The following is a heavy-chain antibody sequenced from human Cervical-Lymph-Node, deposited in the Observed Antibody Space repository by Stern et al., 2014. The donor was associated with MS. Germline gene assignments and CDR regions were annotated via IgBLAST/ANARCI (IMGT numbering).Heavy chain of an antibody. Sequence: QVELQESGPGLVKTSQTLSLTCTVSGGSISSGSYYWSWIRQPAGKGLEWIGRIYTSGSTNYNPSLKSRVTISVDTSKNQFPLKRSSVTAADTAVYYCARDCRLRYFDNYGMDVWGQGTTVTVSS. CDR3: ARDCRLRYFDNYGMDV. CDR1: GGSISSGSYY. J-gene: IGHJ6*02. CDR2: IYTSGST. V-gene: IGHV4-61*02. D-gene: IGHD3-9*01.